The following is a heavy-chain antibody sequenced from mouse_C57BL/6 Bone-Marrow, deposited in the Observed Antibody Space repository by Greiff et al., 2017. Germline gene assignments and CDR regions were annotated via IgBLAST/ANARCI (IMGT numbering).Heavy chain of an antibody. J-gene: IGHJ1*03. CDR1: GFTFSSSG. D-gene: IGHD1-1*01. V-gene: IGHV5-6*02. CDR2: ISSGGSYT. Sequence: EVMLVESGGDLVKPGGSLKLSCAASGFTFSSSGMSWVRQTPDKRLEWVATISSGGSYTYYPDSVKGRFTISRDNAKNTLYLQMSSLKSEDTAMYYCARRGYYGSIFYWYFDVWGTGTTVTVSS. CDR3: ARRGYYGSIFYWYFDV.